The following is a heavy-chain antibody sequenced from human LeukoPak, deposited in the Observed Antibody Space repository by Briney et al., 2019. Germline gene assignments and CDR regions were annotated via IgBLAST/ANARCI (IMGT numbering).Heavy chain of an antibody. CDR1: GYSFTCYW. Sequence: GEALKISCEGSGYSFTCYWIGWLRQMRVKVLGWMGIIYPGDSDTRYSPSFQGQVTISADQSISTASLQWSSLKASGTAMYYCARLMDPPAYYFDYWGQGTLVSVSS. J-gene: IGHJ4*02. CDR3: ARLMDPPAYYFDY. CDR2: IYPGDSDT. D-gene: IGHD2-2*03. V-gene: IGHV5-51*01.